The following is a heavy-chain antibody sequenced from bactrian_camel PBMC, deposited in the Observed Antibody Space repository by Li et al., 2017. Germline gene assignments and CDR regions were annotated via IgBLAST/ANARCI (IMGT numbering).Heavy chain of an antibody. V-gene: IGHV3S10*01. CDR2: IDSDGRT. CDR1: YSYSSYC. Sequence: DVQLVESGGGSVQAGGSLRLSCVYSYSSYCMGWFRQAPGMEREGVAGIDSDGRTSVADSVKGRFTISRDNAKKMLYLQMNSLKTEDAALYSCATDSFSCGYCYTGSLGYWGQGTQVTVS. J-gene: IGHJ6*01. D-gene: IGHD5*01. CDR3: ATDSFSCGYCYTGSLGY.